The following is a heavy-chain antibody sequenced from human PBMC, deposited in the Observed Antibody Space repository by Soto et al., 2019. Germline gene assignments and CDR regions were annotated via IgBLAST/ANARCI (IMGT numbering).Heavy chain of an antibody. Sequence: QLQLQESGPGLVKPSETLSLTCTVSGGSISSSSYYWGWIRQPPGKGLEWIGSIYYSGSTYYNPALKIRVTISVAPSKIQFSLKLSSVTAADTAVYYCARHGRYFDCLLTHFDYWGQGTLVTVSS. D-gene: IGHD3-9*01. J-gene: IGHJ4*02. V-gene: IGHV4-39*01. CDR1: GGSISSSSYY. CDR2: IYYSGST. CDR3: ARHGRYFDCLLTHFDY.